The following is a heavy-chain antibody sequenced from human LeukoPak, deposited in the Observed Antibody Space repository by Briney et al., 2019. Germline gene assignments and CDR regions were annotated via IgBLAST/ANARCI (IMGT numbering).Heavy chain of an antibody. CDR3: ARGPGWRIAARPFDS. Sequence: SETLSLTCAVYGGSFSGYYWSWIRQPPGKGLEWIGEINHSGSTNYNPSLKSRVTISVDTSKNQFSLKLSSVTAADTAVYYCARGPGWRIAARPFDSWGQGTLVTVSS. CDR1: GGSFSGYY. D-gene: IGHD6-6*01. J-gene: IGHJ4*02. V-gene: IGHV4-34*01. CDR2: INHSGST.